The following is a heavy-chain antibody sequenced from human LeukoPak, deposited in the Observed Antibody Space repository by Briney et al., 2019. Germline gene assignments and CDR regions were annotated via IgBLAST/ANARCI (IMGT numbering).Heavy chain of an antibody. CDR3: AREGSIYYYDSSGYLGY. V-gene: IGHV4-61*02. J-gene: IGHJ4*02. D-gene: IGHD3-22*01. CDR2: IYSGGRT. CDR1: GDSPSSGPYF. Sequence: PSQTLSLTCTVSGDSPSSGPYFWSWIRQPAGKGLEWIGRIYSGGRTTYNPSLKSRVTISVDTSKNQFSLKLSSVTAADTAVYYCAREGSIYYYDSSGYLGYWGQGTLVTVSS.